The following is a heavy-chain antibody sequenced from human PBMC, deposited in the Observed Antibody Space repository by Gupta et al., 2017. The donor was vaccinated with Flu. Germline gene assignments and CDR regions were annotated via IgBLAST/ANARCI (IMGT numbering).Heavy chain of an antibody. CDR2: IFSNGEK. J-gene: IGHJ6*02. CDR1: GFPFGNDKMG. V-gene: IGHV2-26*01. Sequence: QVTLTESGPVLVKPPETSPLPCIVPGFPFGNDKMGVSWIRQPPGKALEWLAHIFSNGEKSYSTSLKSRLTISKDTSTSQVVLSMTDMDPVDTATYYCARTPSPYYDFLTGYATHYGMDIWGQGTTVTVSS. CDR3: ARTPSPYYDFLTGYATHYGMDI. D-gene: IGHD3-9*01.